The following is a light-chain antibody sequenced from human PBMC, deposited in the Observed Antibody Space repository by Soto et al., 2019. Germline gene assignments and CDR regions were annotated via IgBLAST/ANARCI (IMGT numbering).Light chain of an antibody. CDR2: SAS. J-gene: IGKJ4*01. CDR1: QGISSW. V-gene: IGKV1-12*01. Sequence: DTQMTQSPSSVSASVGDRVTITCRASQGISSWLAWYQQKPGKAPKLLIYSASSLKSGVTSRFSGSGSGTDFTLIISRLHPEGAASYYCLRASNSPVTFGGGTKVEI. CDR3: LRASNSPVT.